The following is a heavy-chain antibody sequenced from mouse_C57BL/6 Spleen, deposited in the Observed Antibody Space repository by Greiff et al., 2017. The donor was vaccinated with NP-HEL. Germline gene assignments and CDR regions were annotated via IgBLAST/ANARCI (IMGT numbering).Heavy chain of an antibody. Sequence: VQLQQSGAELVRPGTSVKMSCKASGYTFTNYWIGWAKQRPGHGLEWIGDIYTGGGYTNYNEKFKGKAKLTADKSSSTAYMQFSVLTSADSAIYYGARCTTAGAMDYWGQGTAVTVSS. CDR2: IYTGGGYT. CDR1: GYTFTNYW. V-gene: IGHV1-63*01. D-gene: IGHD1-2*01. CDR3: ARCTTAGAMDY. J-gene: IGHJ4*01.